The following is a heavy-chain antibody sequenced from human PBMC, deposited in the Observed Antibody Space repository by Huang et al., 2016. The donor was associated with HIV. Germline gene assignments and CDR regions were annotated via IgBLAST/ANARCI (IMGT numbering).Heavy chain of an antibody. Sequence: QVQLVQSGAEVKKPGASVKVSCKASGYTFTRYDINWMRQAPGQGLEWMGWMNGNSGNTGYAQNFQGRLTLTRDNSIGAAYMELSSLEPADTAVYYCARGGGSHWLGRFDPWGQGTLVTVFS. V-gene: IGHV1-8*03. J-gene: IGHJ5*02. D-gene: IGHD1-26*01. CDR2: MNGNSGNT. CDR3: ARGGGSHWLGRFDP. CDR1: GYTFTRYD.